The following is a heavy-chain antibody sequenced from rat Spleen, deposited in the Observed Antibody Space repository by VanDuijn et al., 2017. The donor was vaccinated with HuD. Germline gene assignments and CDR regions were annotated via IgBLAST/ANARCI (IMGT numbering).Heavy chain of an antibody. CDR1: GFTFNNYW. J-gene: IGHJ1*01. V-gene: IGHV5-31*01. D-gene: IGHD1-2*01. CDR2: ITNTGGST. CDR3: ATGTIAAPYWYFDF. Sequence: EVQLVESGGGLVQPGRSLKLSCVASGFTFNNYWMTWIRQAPGKGLEWVASITNTGGSTYYPDSVKGRFIISRDNAKSTLYLQMDSLRSEDSATYYCATGTIAAPYWYFDFWGPGTMVTVSS.